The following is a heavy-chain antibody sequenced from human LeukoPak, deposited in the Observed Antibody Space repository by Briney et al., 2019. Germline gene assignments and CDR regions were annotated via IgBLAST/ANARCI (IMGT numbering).Heavy chain of an antibody. J-gene: IGHJ6*02. CDR1: GFTFDDYT. Sequence: PGGSLRLSCAASGFTFDDYTMHWVCQAPGKGLEWVSLISWDGGSTYYADSVKGRFTISRDNSKNSLYLQMNSLRTEDTALYYCAKDMGIAARPNGMDVWGQGTTVTVSS. CDR2: ISWDGGST. CDR3: AKDMGIAARPNGMDV. D-gene: IGHD6-6*01. V-gene: IGHV3-43*01.